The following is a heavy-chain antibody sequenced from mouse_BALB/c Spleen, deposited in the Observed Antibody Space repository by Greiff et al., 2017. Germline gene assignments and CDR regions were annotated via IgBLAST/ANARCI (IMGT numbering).Heavy chain of an antibody. J-gene: IGHJ2*01. D-gene: IGHD1-2*01. V-gene: IGHV1-80*01. CDR1: GYAFSSYW. CDR2: IYPGDGDT. CDR3: ARWSLRLLDY. Sequence: QVQLQQSGAELVRPGSSVKISCKASGYAFSSYWMNWVKQRPGQGLEWIGQIYPGDGDTNYNGKFKGKATLTADKSSSTAYMQLSSLTSEDSAVYFCARWSLRLLDYWGQGTTLTVSS.